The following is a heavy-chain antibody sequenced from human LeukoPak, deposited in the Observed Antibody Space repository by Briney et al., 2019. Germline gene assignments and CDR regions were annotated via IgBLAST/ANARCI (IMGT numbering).Heavy chain of an antibody. CDR2: IYPGDSDT. J-gene: IGHJ4*02. Sequence: GESLKISCKCSGYSFTSYWLGWVRQMPGKGLEWMGIIYPGDSDTRYSLSFQGQVTISANKSISTAYLQWSSLRAHDTAVYYCARHAACKNDYWGQGTLVTVSS. D-gene: IGHD2-8*01. CDR3: ARHAACKNDY. V-gene: IGHV5-51*01. CDR1: GYSFTSYW.